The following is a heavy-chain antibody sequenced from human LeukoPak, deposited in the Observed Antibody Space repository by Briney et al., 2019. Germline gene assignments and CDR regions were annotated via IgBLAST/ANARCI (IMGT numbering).Heavy chain of an antibody. CDR1: GFTFSSYA. J-gene: IGHJ5*02. V-gene: IGHV3-23*01. Sequence: PGGSLRLSCAASGFTFSSYAMTWVRQAPGKGLEWVSTISGSGAGTYYADSVKGRFTISRDSSKNTLYLQMNSLRAEDTAVYYCAKGPLRSKNNWFDPWGQGTLVTVSS. D-gene: IGHD4-17*01. CDR3: AKGPLRSKNNWFDP. CDR2: ISGSGAGT.